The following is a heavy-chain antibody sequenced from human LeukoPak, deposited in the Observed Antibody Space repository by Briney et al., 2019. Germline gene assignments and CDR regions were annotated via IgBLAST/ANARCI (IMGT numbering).Heavy chain of an antibody. CDR1: YGSMSPYY. CDR3: ARLYSGSYSYYDY. CDR2: IYTSGST. V-gene: IGHV4-4*07. J-gene: IGHJ4*02. Sequence: SETLSLTCTVSYGSMSPYYWSWIRQPAGKGLEWIGRIYTSGSTNYNPSLKSRVTMSVDTSKNQFSLKLSSVTAADTAVYYCARLYSGSYSYYDYWGQGTLVTVSS. D-gene: IGHD1-26*01.